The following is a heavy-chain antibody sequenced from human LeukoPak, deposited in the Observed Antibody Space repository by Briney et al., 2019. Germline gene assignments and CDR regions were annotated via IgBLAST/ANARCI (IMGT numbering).Heavy chain of an antibody. D-gene: IGHD3-10*01. J-gene: IGHJ4*02. CDR2: INWNGGST. Sequence: PGRSLRLSCAASGFTFDDYGMSWVRQAPGKGLEWVSGINWNGGSTGYADSVKGRFTISRDNAKNSLYLQMNSLRAEDTALYYCARNWFGEPMGYYFDYWGQGTLVTVSS. CDR1: GFTFDDYG. CDR3: ARNWFGEPMGYYFDY. V-gene: IGHV3-20*04.